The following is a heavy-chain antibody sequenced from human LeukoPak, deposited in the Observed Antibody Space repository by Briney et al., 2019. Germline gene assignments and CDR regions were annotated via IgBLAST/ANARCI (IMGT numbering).Heavy chain of an antibody. J-gene: IGHJ4*02. CDR2: IRYDGSQK. V-gene: IGHV3-30*02. CDR3: AKVPDTSSSWSFGY. D-gene: IGHD6-13*01. Sequence: GGSLRLSCAASGITIRNYGMHWVRQAPGKGLEWVAFIRYDGSQKHYADSVKGRFTISRDNSKNTLYLQMNSLRPEDTALYYCAKVPDTSSSWSFGYWGQGTLVTVSS. CDR1: GITIRNYG.